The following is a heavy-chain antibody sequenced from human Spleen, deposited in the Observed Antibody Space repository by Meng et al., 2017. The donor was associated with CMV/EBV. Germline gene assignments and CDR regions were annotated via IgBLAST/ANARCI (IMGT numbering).Heavy chain of an antibody. CDR1: GFIFSDYY. J-gene: IGHJ6*02. D-gene: IGHD1-26*01. CDR3: ARDHVDSGSYYYYYGMDV. Sequence: ESLKISCAASGFIFSDYYMNWIRQAPGKGLEWIGEINHSGSTNYNPSLKSRVTISVDTSKNQFSLKLSPVTAADTAVYYCARDHVDSGSYYYYYGMDVWGQGTTVTVSS. CDR2: INHSGST. V-gene: IGHV4-34*01.